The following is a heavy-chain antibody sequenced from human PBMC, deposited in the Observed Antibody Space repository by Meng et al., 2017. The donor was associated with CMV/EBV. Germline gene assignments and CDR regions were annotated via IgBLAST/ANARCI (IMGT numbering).Heavy chain of an antibody. Sequence: ASVKVSCKASGYTFTSYGISWVRQAPGQGLEWMGWISAYNGNTNYAQKLQGRVTMTTDTSTSTAYMELRSLRSDDTAVYYCARGIRIRFLEWLSGGGMDVWGQGTTVTVSS. D-gene: IGHD3-3*01. CDR2: ISAYNGNT. V-gene: IGHV1-18*01. CDR1: GYTFTSYG. J-gene: IGHJ6*02. CDR3: ARGIRIRFLEWLSGGGMDV.